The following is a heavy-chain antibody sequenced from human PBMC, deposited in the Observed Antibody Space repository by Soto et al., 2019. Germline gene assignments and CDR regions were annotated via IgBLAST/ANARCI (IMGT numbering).Heavy chain of an antibody. J-gene: IGHJ4*02. CDR1: GFTFSSYS. V-gene: IGHV3-23*01. CDR3: AKATSSGSHGEY. CDR2: ISGSGSRT. D-gene: IGHD1-26*01. Sequence: EVQLLESGGGLVQPGGSLRLSCATSGFTFSSYSITWVRQAPGKGLEWVSTISGSGSRTYYADPVKGRFTISRDNSKNTLYLQMNSLRAEDTAVYYCAKATSSGSHGEYWGQGTLVSVSS.